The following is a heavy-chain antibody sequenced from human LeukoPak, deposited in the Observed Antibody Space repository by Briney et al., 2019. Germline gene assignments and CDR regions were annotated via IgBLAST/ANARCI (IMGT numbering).Heavy chain of an antibody. J-gene: IGHJ6*03. CDR1: GGSFSGYY. D-gene: IGHD3-3*01. CDR2: INHSGST. Sequence: SGTLSLTCAVSGGSFSGYYWSWVRHTPGKGLEWMGEINHSGSTNYNPSLKSRLTISVDPSNNQFSLKLSSVTAADTAVYYCARLGVVIAPYYYYYMDVWGKGTTVTVSS. V-gene: IGHV4-34*01. CDR3: ARLGVVIAPYYYYYMDV.